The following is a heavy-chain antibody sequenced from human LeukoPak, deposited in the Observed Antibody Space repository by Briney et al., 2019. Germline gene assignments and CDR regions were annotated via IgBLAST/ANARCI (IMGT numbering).Heavy chain of an antibody. Sequence: GGSLRLSCAASGFTFSSYSMNWVRQAPGKGLEWVSSISSSSSYIYYADSVKGRFTISRDNAKNSLYLQVNSLRAEDTAVYYCARVRGGNRLGWFDPWGQGTLVTVSS. V-gene: IGHV3-21*01. CDR3: ARVRGGNRLGWFDP. CDR1: GFTFSSYS. CDR2: ISSSSSYI. J-gene: IGHJ5*02. D-gene: IGHD4-23*01.